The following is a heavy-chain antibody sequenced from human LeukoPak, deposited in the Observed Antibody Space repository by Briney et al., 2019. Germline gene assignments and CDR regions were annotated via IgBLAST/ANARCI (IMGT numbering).Heavy chain of an antibody. Sequence: GGSLRLSCAASGFTFSSYAMHWVRQAPGKGLEGVAVISYDGSNKYYADSVKGRFTISRDNSKNTLYLQMNSLRAEDTAVYYCARDRVAAAGDWGQGTLVTVSS. CDR1: GFTFSSYA. CDR2: ISYDGSNK. D-gene: IGHD6-13*01. CDR3: ARDRVAAAGD. J-gene: IGHJ4*02. V-gene: IGHV3-30*04.